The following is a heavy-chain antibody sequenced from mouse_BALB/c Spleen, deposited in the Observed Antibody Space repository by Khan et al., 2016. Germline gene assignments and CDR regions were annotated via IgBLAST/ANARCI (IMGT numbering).Heavy chain of an antibody. CDR1: GYTFTNYG. J-gene: IGHJ3*01. Sequence: QIQLVQSGPELKKPGETAKISCKASGYTFTNYGMIWVKQAPGKGLKWMGWINTNTGEPAYAEEFKGRFALSLETSASTAYLQISNLKYEDTATYFCARYGKETWVAYWGQGTLVTVSA. D-gene: IGHD2-1*01. CDR3: ARYGKETWVAY. CDR2: INTNTGEP. V-gene: IGHV9-3*02.